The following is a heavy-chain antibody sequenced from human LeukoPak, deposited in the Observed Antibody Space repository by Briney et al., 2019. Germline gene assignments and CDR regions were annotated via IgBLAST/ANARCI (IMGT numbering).Heavy chain of an antibody. V-gene: IGHV1-8*01. D-gene: IGHD6-19*01. CDR1: GYTFTSYD. CDR2: MNPNSGNT. J-gene: IGHJ4*02. CDR3: ARELPYSSGWYYDY. Sequence: ASVKVSCKASGYTFTSYDINWVRQATGQGLEWMGWMNPNSGNTGYAQKFQGRVTMTRNTSISTAYMELRSLRSDDTAVYYCARELPYSSGWYYDYWGQGTLVTVSS.